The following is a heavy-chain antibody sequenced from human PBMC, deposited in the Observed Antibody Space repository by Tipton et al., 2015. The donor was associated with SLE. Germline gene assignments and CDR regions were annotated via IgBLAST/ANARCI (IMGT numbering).Heavy chain of an antibody. CDR1: GYNFPNYW. CDR3: AKGTAAGGFDY. V-gene: IGHV5-51*03. D-gene: IGHD6-13*01. CDR2: SHPGDSDT. J-gene: IGHJ4*02. Sequence: QLVQSGAEVKKPGESLTISCKASGYNFPNYWIGWVRQMPGKGLEWMGISHPGDSDTRYSPSFQGQVTISADKSITTAFLQWSRLKAPDSAMYYCAKGTAAGGFDYWGQGTLVTVPS.